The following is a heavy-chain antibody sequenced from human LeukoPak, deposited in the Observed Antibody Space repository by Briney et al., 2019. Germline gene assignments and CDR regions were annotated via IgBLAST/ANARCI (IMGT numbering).Heavy chain of an antibody. V-gene: IGHV2-5*02. D-gene: IGHD3-22*01. Sequence: SGPTLVNPTQTLTLTCSFSGFSLTTRPLGMGWIRQPPGKALEWLAVIYWDDDKRYNPSLRTRLTVTTATSKNQVVLIMTNMDPVDTATYYCAHRRSGYDWNHGDFDYWGQGTLVTVSS. CDR1: GFSLTTRPLG. CDR3: AHRRSGYDWNHGDFDY. CDR2: IYWDDDK. J-gene: IGHJ4*02.